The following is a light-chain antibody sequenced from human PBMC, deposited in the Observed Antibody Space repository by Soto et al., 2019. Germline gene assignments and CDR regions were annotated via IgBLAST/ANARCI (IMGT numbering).Light chain of an antibody. CDR3: TSYVCRDIGV. Sequence: QSALTQPPSASGSPGQSVTISCTGTSSDVGAYKYVSWYQQYPGKAPKLMIYEVSKRPSGVPDRFSGSKSGNTASLTVFGLQAEDEADYYCTSYVCRDIGVFGGGTKLTVL. CDR1: SSDVGAYKY. V-gene: IGLV2-8*01. J-gene: IGLJ3*02. CDR2: EVS.